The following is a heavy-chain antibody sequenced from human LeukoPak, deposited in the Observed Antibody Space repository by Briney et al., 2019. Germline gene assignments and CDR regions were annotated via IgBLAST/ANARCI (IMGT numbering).Heavy chain of an antibody. CDR3: AKDHCSSTSCYGEYYFDY. V-gene: IGHV3-30*18. CDR2: ISYDGSNK. Sequence: GGSLRLSCAASGFTFSSYGMHWVRQAPGKGLEWVAVISYDGSNKYHADSVKGRFTISRDNSKNTLYLQMNSLRAEDTAVYYCAKDHCSSTSCYGEYYFDYWGQGTLVTVSS. CDR1: GFTFSSYG. D-gene: IGHD2-2*01. J-gene: IGHJ4*02.